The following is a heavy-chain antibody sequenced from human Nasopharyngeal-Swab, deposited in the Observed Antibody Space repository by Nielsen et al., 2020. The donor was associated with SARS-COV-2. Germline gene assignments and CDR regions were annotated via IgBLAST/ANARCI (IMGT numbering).Heavy chain of an antibody. Sequence: GASLKISCAASGFTFSSYGMHWVRQAPGKGLEWVAVIWYDGSNKYYADSVKGRFTISRDNSKNSLYLQMNSLRAEDTAVYYCAREGYNWNSGSPYGMDVWGQGTTVTVSS. V-gene: IGHV3-33*01. D-gene: IGHD1-7*01. CDR3: AREGYNWNSGSPYGMDV. J-gene: IGHJ6*02. CDR2: IWYDGSNK. CDR1: GFTFSSYG.